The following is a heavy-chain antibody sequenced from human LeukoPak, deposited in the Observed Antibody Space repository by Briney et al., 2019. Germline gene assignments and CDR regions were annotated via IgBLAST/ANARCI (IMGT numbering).Heavy chain of an antibody. CDR3: ARDTSGPIDY. D-gene: IGHD1-7*01. J-gene: IGHJ4*02. Sequence: SETLSLTCTVSGGSISSYYWSWIRQPPGKGLEWIGYIYYSGSTNYNPSLKSRVTISVDTSKNQFSLKLSSVTAADTAVYYCARDTSGPIDYWGQGTLVTVSS. CDR1: GGSISSYY. V-gene: IGHV4-59*01. CDR2: IYYSGST.